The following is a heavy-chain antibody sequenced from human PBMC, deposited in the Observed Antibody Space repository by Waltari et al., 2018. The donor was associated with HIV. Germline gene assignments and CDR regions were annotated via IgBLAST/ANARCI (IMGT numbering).Heavy chain of an antibody. V-gene: IGHV3-66*01. CDR2: YYRGGST. CDR1: GFTVRSNY. Sequence: EVQLVESGGGLVQPGGSLRLSCAASGFTVRSNYMSWVRQAPGKGLEWVSVYYRGGSTYYAYSVECRCTIARDNSENTLYLQMNSLRAEDTAVYYCASIAYCGGDCYPRGMDVWGQGTTVTVSS. CDR3: ASIAYCGGDCYPRGMDV. J-gene: IGHJ6*02. D-gene: IGHD2-21*02.